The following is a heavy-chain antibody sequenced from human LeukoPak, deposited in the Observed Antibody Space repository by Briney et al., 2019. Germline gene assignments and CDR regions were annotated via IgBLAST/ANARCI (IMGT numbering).Heavy chain of an antibody. D-gene: IGHD6-19*01. CDR1: GFTFSSYS. Sequence: GGSLRLSCAASGFTFSSYSMNWVRQAPGKGLEWVSYISSSSSTIYYADSVKGRFTISRDNAKNSLYLQMNSLRAEDTAVYYCARIAVADPYYYYYMDVCGKGTTVTVSS. CDR3: ARIAVADPYYYYYMDV. CDR2: ISSSSSTI. V-gene: IGHV3-48*01. J-gene: IGHJ6*03.